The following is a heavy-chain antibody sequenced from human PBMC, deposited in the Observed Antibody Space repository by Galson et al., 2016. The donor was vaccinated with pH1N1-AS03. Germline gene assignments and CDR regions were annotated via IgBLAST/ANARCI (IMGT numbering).Heavy chain of an antibody. CDR2: VPYSGTT. J-gene: IGHJ4*02. CDR1: GGSMTSPDW. V-gene: IGHV4-4*01. D-gene: IGHD3-16*02. Sequence: TLSLTCAVSGGSMTSPDWWTWVRQPPGKGLEWIGEVPYSGTTSYNPSLNSRVTMSIDKSNNQFSLNLGSVTAADTAVYFCASAGYHTPGYHYWGQGALVTVSS. CDR3: ASAGYHTPGYHY.